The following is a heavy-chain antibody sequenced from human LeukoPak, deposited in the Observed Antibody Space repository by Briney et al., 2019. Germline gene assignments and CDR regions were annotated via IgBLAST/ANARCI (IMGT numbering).Heavy chain of an antibody. CDR3: AREEVIAAAGPTLDY. J-gene: IGHJ4*02. Sequence: GASLKVSCKASGYTFTDYYMHWVRQTPGQGLEWMGWINPNSGGTNYAQKFQGRVTMTRDTSISTAYMELSRLRSDDTAVFYCAREEVIAAAGPTLDYWGQGALVTVSS. V-gene: IGHV1-2*02. CDR1: GYTFTDYY. CDR2: INPNSGGT. D-gene: IGHD6-13*01.